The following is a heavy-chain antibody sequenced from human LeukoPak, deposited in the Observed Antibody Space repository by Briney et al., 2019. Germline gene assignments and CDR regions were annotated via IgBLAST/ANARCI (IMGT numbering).Heavy chain of an antibody. CDR1: GFTFSNYG. CDR3: TREGMGTTFSAWFEP. J-gene: IGHJ5*02. Sequence: GGSLRLSYAASGFTFSNYGMHWVRQAPGKGLEWVAVVSSDGSIDYYADSLRGRFTVSRDNSKNTMFLQFNTLRPEDTAVYYCTREGMGTTFSAWFEPWGQGTLVTVSS. V-gene: IGHV3-30*03. CDR2: VSSDGSID. D-gene: IGHD1-7*01.